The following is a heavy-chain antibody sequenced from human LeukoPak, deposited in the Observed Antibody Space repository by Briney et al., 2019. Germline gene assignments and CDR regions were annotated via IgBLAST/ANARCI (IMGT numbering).Heavy chain of an antibody. CDR3: ARENMTTVTTFFDY. D-gene: IGHD4-17*01. J-gene: IGHJ4*02. V-gene: IGHV3-53*01. CDR2: IYSGGST. Sequence: GGSLRLSCAASGFTVSSNYMSWVRQAPGKGLEWVSVIYSGGSTYYADSVKGRFTISRDNANNSLYLQMNTLRAEDTAVYYCARENMTTVTTFFDYWGQGILVTVSS. CDR1: GFTVSSNY.